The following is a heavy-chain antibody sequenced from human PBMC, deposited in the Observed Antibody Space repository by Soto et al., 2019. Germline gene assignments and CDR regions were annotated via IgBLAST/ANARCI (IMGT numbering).Heavy chain of an antibody. J-gene: IGHJ4*02. V-gene: IGHV4-34*01. CDR3: ARGLEAGIAAAGIFAY. CDR1: GGSFSGYY. D-gene: IGHD6-13*01. Sequence: PSETLSLTCAVYGGSFSGYYWSWIRQPPGKGLEWMGEINQSGSTNYNPSLKSRVTISVATSKNQFSLKLSSVTAADTAVYYCARGLEAGIAAAGIFAYWGQGTLVTVSS. CDR2: INQSGST.